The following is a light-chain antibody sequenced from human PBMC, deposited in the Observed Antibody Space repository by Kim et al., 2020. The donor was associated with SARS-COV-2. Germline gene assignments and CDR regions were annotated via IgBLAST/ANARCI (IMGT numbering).Light chain of an antibody. CDR3: GTWHSDSKTPRV. CDR1: IGFSVGDFC. J-gene: IGLJ3*02. Sequence: MLSIGFSVGDFCVNRFQEKPGDPPRYLLYYHSDFNKGQGTGVPSRFSGSNDASANAGILRISVIQPEDEADYYCGTWHSDSKTPRVFGGGTQLTVL. CDR2: YHSDFNK. V-gene: IGLV5-52*01.